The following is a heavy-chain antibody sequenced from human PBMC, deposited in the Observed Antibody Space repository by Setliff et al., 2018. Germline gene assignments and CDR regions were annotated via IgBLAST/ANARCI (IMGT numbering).Heavy chain of an antibody. CDR1: GGSFSGYY. J-gene: IGHJ4*02. D-gene: IGHD2-21*01. CDR3: ARVRDKYCGGDCYSASCDY. V-gene: IGHV4-34*01. CDR2: ITHSGST. Sequence: SETLSLTCAAYGGSFSGYYWTWIRQPPGTGLEWIGEITHSGSTNYNPSLKSRVTISIESSKNHVSLKLSSVTAADTAVYYCARVRDKYCGGDCYSASCDYWGQGKLVTVSS.